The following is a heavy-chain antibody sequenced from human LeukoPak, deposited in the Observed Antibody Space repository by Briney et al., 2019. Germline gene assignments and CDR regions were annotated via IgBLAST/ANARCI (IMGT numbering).Heavy chain of an antibody. CDR3: ARLGRRNWFDP. J-gene: IGHJ5*02. CDR1: GGSISSGDYY. V-gene: IGHV4-30-4*01. Sequence: SQTLSLTCTVSGGSISSGDYYWSWIRQPPGKGLEWIGYIYYSGSTYYNPSLKSRVTISIDTSKNQFSLKLSSVTAADTAVYYCARLGRRNWFDPWGQGTLVTVSS. CDR2: IYYSGST.